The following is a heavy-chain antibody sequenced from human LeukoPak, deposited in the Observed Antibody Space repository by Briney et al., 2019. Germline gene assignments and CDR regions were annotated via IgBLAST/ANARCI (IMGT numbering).Heavy chain of an antibody. V-gene: IGHV3-30*04. CDR3: ASSLVGTTTPPPNFDY. Sequence: TGGSLRLSCAASGFTFSSYAMHWVRQAPGKGLKGWAVILYDGRDEYYADSVKGPFTISTDNSKNTLYLQMSPVSAEDTSVYYCASSLVGTTTPPPNFDYWGQGTLVTVSS. CDR2: ILYDGRDE. J-gene: IGHJ4*02. D-gene: IGHD1-26*01. CDR1: GFTFSSYA.